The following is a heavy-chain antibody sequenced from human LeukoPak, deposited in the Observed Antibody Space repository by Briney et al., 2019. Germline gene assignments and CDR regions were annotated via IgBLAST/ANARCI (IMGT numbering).Heavy chain of an antibody. J-gene: IGHJ4*02. Sequence: RASETLSLTCTVSGGSISSGDYYWSWIRQPPGKGLEWIGYIYYSGSTYYNPSLKSRVTISVDTSKNQFSLKLSSVTAADTAVYYCASQMGGVINYFDCWGQGTLVTVSS. CDR1: GGSISSGDYY. V-gene: IGHV4-30-4*01. CDR3: ASQMGGVINYFDC. D-gene: IGHD3-10*01. CDR2: IYYSGST.